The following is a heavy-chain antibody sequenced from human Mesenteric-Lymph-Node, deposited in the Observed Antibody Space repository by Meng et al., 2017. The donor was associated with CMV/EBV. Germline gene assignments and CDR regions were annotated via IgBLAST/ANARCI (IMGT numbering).Heavy chain of an antibody. CDR2: IYSGGNT. J-gene: IGHJ6*02. V-gene: IGHV3-53*01. D-gene: IGHD4-11*01. Sequence: GESLKISCAASGFTVSSNYMSWVRQAPGKGLEWVSVIYSGGNTYYADSVKGRFTISRDNSKNTLYLHMNSLRAEDTAVYYCARGGSLTTVTLGGYYGMDVWGQGTTVTVSS. CDR3: ARGGSLTTVTLGGYYGMDV. CDR1: GFTVSSNY.